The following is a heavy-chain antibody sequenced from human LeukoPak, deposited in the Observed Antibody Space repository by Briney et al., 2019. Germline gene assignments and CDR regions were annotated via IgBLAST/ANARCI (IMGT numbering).Heavy chain of an antibody. CDR2: ISSSSSYI. CDR1: GFTFSSYS. Sequence: GGSLGLSCAASGFTFSSYSMNWGRQAPGKGLEWVSSISSSSSYIYYADSVKGRFTISRDNAKNLLYLQMNSLRAEDTAVYYCARVLQNYYHMDLWGKGTTVTVSS. V-gene: IGHV3-21*04. D-gene: IGHD3-3*01. J-gene: IGHJ6*03. CDR3: ARVLQNYYHMDL.